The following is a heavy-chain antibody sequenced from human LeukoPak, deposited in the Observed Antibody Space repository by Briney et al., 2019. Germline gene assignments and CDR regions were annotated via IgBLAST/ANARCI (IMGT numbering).Heavy chain of an antibody. J-gene: IGHJ4*02. Sequence: PGGSLRLSCAASGFTFSSYAMSWVRQAPGKGLEWVSAISGSGGSTYYADSVKGRFTISRDSSKNTLYLQMNSLRAEDTAVYYCAKDPNMIVVVTFDYWGQGTLVTVSS. CDR2: ISGSGGST. V-gene: IGHV3-23*01. CDR3: AKDPNMIVVVTFDY. CDR1: GFTFSSYA. D-gene: IGHD3-22*01.